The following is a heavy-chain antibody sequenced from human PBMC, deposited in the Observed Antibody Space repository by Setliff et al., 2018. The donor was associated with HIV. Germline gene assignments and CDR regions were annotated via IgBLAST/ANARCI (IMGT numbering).Heavy chain of an antibody. CDR3: TTDSGSYYDAFDI. CDR2: IRSKADGGTT. J-gene: IGHJ3*02. V-gene: IGHV3-15*01. D-gene: IGHD1-26*01. CDR1: GLTFSDAW. Sequence: PGGSLRLSCAASGLTFSDAWMSWVRQAPGKGLEWVGRIRSKADGGTTDFAAPVKGRFTISRDDSKNTLYLQMNSLKTEDTAVYYCTTDSGSYYDAFDIWGQGTMVTVSS.